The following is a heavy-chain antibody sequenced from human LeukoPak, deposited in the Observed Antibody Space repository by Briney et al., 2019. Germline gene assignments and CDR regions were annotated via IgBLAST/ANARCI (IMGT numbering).Heavy chain of an antibody. CDR3: ARVSGGGSQSYDAFDI. V-gene: IGHV1-2*02. D-gene: IGHD1-26*01. J-gene: IGHJ3*02. CDR1: GYTFTGYY. Sequence: ASVKVSCKASGYTFTGYYMHWVREAPGQGLEWMGWINPNSGGTYYAQKFQGRVTMTRDTSISTAYMELTRVRSDDTAVYYCARVSGGGSQSYDAFDIWGQGTLVTVSS. CDR2: INPNSGGT.